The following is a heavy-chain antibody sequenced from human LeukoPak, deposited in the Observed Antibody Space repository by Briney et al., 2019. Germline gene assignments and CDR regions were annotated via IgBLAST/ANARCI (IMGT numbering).Heavy chain of an antibody. CDR2: INPNSGGT. Sequence: ASVKVSCKASGYTFTGYYMDWVRQAPGQGLEWMGWINPNSGGTNYAQKFQGRVTMTRDTSISTAYMELSRLRSDDTAVYYCAREQYYYDSSGYYLTDWGQGTLVTVSS. J-gene: IGHJ4*02. D-gene: IGHD3-22*01. CDR3: AREQYYYDSSGYYLTD. CDR1: GYTFTGYY. V-gene: IGHV1-2*02.